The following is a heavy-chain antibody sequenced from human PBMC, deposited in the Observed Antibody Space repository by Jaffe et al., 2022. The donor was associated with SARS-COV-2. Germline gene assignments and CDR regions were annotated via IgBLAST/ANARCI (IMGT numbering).Heavy chain of an antibody. D-gene: IGHD3-10*01. Sequence: QVQLVQSGAEVKKPGASVKVSCKVSGYTLTELSMHWVRQAPGKGLEWMGGFDPEDGETIYAQKFQGRVTMTEDTSTDTAYMELSSLRSEDTAVYYCATADYYGSGSPPRYWFDPWGQGTLVTVSS. CDR3: ATADYYGSGSPPRYWFDP. CDR2: FDPEDGET. CDR1: GYTLTELS. J-gene: IGHJ5*02. V-gene: IGHV1-24*01.